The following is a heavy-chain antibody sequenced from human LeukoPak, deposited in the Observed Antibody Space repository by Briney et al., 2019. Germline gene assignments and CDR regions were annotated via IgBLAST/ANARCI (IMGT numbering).Heavy chain of an antibody. J-gene: IGHJ5*02. D-gene: IGHD3/OR15-3a*01. Sequence: GASVKVSCKAFGYTFTSYAMNWVRQAPGQGLEWMGWINTNTGNPTYAQGFTGRFVFSLDTSVSTAYLQISSLKAEDTAVYYCAREFTRVTWTWFDPWGQGTLVTVSS. CDR2: INTNTGNP. CDR1: GYTFTSYA. V-gene: IGHV7-4-1*02. CDR3: AREFTRVTWTWFDP.